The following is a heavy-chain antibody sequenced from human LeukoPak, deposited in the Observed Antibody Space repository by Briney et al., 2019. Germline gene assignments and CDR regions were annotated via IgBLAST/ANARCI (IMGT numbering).Heavy chain of an antibody. V-gene: IGHV4-30-4*01. Sequence: SETLSLTCTVSGGSISSDDYYWSWIRQPPGKGLEWIGYIYYSGSTYYNPSLKSRLTISVDTSKNQFSLKLSSVTAADTAVYYCAGGVLPAYYGMDVWGQGTTVTVSS. CDR1: GGSISSDDYY. CDR3: AGGVLPAYYGMDV. J-gene: IGHJ6*02. D-gene: IGHD1-26*01. CDR2: IYYSGST.